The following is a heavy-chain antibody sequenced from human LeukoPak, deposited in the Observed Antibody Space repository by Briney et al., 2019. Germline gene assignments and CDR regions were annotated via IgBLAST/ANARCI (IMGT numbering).Heavy chain of an antibody. J-gene: IGHJ6*03. D-gene: IGHD2-15*01. Sequence: SETLSLTCAVYGGSFSGYYWSWIRQPPGKGLEWIGYIYYGGSTNYNPSLKSRVTISVDTSKNQFSLKLSSVTAADTAVYYCARVEGYCSGGSCHPGLDYYYYYYMDVWGKGTTVTVSS. V-gene: IGHV4-59*01. CDR3: ARVEGYCSGGSCHPGLDYYYYYYMDV. CDR2: IYYGGST. CDR1: GGSFSGYY.